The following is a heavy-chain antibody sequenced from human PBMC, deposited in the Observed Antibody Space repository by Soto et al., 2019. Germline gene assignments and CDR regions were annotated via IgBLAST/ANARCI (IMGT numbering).Heavy chain of an antibody. CDR1: GGIFSSFA. J-gene: IGHJ5*02. CDR2: IIPMTGTP. Sequence: VASVKVSCKASGGIFSSFAVSWVRQAPGQGLEWMGGIIPMTGTPNYAQEFQGRVTMTADGSTSTAYLVLSSLRSEDTAVYYCARGPILPGATSWLDPWGQGTVVTVSS. V-gene: IGHV1-69*13. D-gene: IGHD2-2*01. CDR3: ARGPILPGATSWLDP.